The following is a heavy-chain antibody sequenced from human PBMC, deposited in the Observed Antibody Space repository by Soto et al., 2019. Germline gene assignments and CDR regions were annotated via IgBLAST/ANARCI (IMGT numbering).Heavy chain of an antibody. CDR3: ARARDQTQLAYCGGDCYYFDY. CDR2: ISLYNGNT. V-gene: IGHV1-18*04. Sequence: ASVKVSCKAYDFSFTSHGISWVRQAPGQGLEWMGWISLYNGNTNYAQQFQGRVTMTTDTSTSTAYMELSSVTAADTAVYYCARARDQTQLAYCGGDCYYFDYWGQGTLVTV. CDR1: DFSFTSHG. D-gene: IGHD2-21*02. J-gene: IGHJ4*02.